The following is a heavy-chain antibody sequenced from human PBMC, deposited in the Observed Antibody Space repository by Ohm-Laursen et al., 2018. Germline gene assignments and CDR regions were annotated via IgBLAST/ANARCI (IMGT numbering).Heavy chain of an antibody. CDR1: GYIFAGYY. CDR2: VNPSGGGT. CDR3: ARDLAPYAGAFSAIQHYPYGLDV. J-gene: IGHJ6*02. Sequence: GASVKVSCKVSGYIFAGYYIHWVRQAPGQGLEWMGWVNPSGGGTNYAPSYQGRVSMTSDTSITTAYMDLNSLRFDDAAVYFCARDLAPYAGAFSAIQHYPYGLDVWGQGTTVTVSS. V-gene: IGHV1-2*02. D-gene: IGHD2-2*01.